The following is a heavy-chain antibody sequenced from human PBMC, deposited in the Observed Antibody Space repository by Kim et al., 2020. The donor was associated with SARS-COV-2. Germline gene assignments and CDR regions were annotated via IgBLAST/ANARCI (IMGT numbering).Heavy chain of an antibody. V-gene: IGHV1-3*01. Sequence: SRKFQGGVTITRDTSASTAYMELSSLRSEDTAVYYCARVEVPTPSYGLDYWGQGTLVTVSS. CDR3: ARVEVPTPSYGLDY. D-gene: IGHD5-12*01. J-gene: IGHJ4*02.